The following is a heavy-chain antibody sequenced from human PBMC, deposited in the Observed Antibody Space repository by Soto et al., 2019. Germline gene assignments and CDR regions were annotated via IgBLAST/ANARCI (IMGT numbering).Heavy chain of an antibody. Sequence: GGSRRLSCAASGFSFSRYAMHWFRQAPGKGLEWVALISHDGGNHYYADSVKGRFTISRDNSKNMVYLQINSLRVDDTAVYYCARDRSMVVVVPGYWGQGTLVTVSS. CDR2: ISHDGGNH. CDR1: GFSFSRYA. D-gene: IGHD2-2*01. V-gene: IGHV3-30-3*01. CDR3: ARDRSMVVVVPGY. J-gene: IGHJ4*02.